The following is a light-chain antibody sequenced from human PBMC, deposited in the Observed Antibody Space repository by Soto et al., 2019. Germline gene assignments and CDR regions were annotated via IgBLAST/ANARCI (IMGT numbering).Light chain of an antibody. CDR1: QSVSSY. CDR2: DAS. CDR3: QQRSNWPIT. Sequence: EIVLTQSPATLSLSPGYRATLSCTASQSVSSYLAWYQQKPGQAPRLLIYDASNRATGIPARFSGSGSGTDFTLTISSLEPEDFAVYYCQQRSNWPITFGQGTRLEIK. J-gene: IGKJ5*01. V-gene: IGKV3-11*01.